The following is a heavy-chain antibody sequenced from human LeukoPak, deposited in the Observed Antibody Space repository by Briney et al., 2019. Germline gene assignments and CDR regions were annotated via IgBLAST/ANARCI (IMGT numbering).Heavy chain of an antibody. J-gene: IGHJ3*02. Sequence: ASVKVSCKASGYTFTSYDINWVRQATGQGLEWMGWMNPNSGNTGFAQKFQGRVTMTTNTSISTVYMELSSLRSEDAAVYYCASPIVVVVATTGVDAFDIWGQGTMVTVSS. CDR1: GYTFTSYD. CDR2: MNPNSGNT. V-gene: IGHV1-8*01. D-gene: IGHD2-21*01. CDR3: ASPIVVVVATTGVDAFDI.